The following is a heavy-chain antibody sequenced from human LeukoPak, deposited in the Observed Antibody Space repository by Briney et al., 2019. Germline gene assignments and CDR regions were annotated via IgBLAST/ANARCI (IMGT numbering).Heavy chain of an antibody. V-gene: IGHV3-23*01. CDR1: GFTFSSYS. D-gene: IGHD2-2*02. CDR3: ASKGGYCSSTSCYRPYGMDV. CDR2: ISGSGGST. Sequence: GGSLRLSCAASGFTFSSYSMNWVRQAPGKGLEWVSAISGSGGSTYYADSVKGRFTISRDNSKNTLYLQMNSLRAEDTAVYYCASKGGYCSSTSCYRPYGMDVWGQGTTVTVSS. J-gene: IGHJ6*02.